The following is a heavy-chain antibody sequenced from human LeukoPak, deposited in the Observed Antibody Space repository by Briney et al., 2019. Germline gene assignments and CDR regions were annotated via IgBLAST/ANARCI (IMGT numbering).Heavy chain of an antibody. D-gene: IGHD4-17*01. CDR1: GGSISSSSYY. J-gene: IGHJ4*02. V-gene: IGHV4-39*01. CDR2: IYYTGST. Sequence: SETLSLTCTASGGSISSSSYYWGWIRQPPGKGLEWIGSIYYTGSTYYNPSLKSRVTISVDTSKNQFSLKMSSVTAADTAVYYCPRRDYGDWYFDYWGQGSLVIVSS. CDR3: PRRDYGDWYFDY.